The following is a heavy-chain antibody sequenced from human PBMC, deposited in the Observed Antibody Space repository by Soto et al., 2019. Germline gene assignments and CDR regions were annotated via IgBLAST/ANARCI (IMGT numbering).Heavy chain of an antibody. CDR3: ARADGDYDQH. Sequence: GASVKVSCKASGYTFTSYGISWVRQAPGQGLEWMGWMNPNSGNTGYAQKFQGRVTMTRNTSISTAYMELSSLRSEDTAVYYCARADGDYDQHWGQGTLVTVSS. CDR1: GYTFTSYG. D-gene: IGHD4-17*01. CDR2: MNPNSGNT. J-gene: IGHJ1*01. V-gene: IGHV1-8*02.